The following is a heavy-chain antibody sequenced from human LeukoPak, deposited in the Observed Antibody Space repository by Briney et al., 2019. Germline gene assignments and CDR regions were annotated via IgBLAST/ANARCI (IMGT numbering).Heavy chain of an antibody. D-gene: IGHD2-2*01. CDR1: GGSISSGGYY. V-gene: IGHV4-61*02. Sequence: SETLSLTCTVSGGSISSGGYYWSWIRQPAGKGLEWIGRIYISGSTNYNPSLQGRVTMSVDTSKNHFSLRLSSVTAADTAVYYCARLSSRQLRPRFDYWGQGTLVTVSS. CDR3: ARLSSRQLRPRFDY. CDR2: IYISGST. J-gene: IGHJ4*02.